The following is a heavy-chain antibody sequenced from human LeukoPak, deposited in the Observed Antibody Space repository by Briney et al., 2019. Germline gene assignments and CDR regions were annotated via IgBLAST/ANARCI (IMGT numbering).Heavy chain of an antibody. V-gene: IGHV5-51*01. CDR3: AILGRYDSSGYYPDY. CDR2: IYPGDSDT. Sequence: KSGESLKISCKGSGYSFTSYWIGWVRQLPGKGREWMGIIYPGDSDTRYSPSFQGQVTISADKSISTAYLQLSSLKASDTAMYYCAILGRYDSSGYYPDYWGQGTLVTVSS. D-gene: IGHD3-22*01. CDR1: GYSFTSYW. J-gene: IGHJ4*02.